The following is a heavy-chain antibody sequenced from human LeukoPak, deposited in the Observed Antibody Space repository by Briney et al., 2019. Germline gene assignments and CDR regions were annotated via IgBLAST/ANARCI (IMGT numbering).Heavy chain of an antibody. CDR2: INHSGST. CDR1: GGSFSGYY. D-gene: IGHD3-9*01. J-gene: IGHJ4*02. V-gene: IGHV4-34*01. Sequence: SETLSLTCAVYGGSFSGYYWSWIRQPPGKGLEWIGEINHSGSTNYNPSLKSRVTISADTSKNQFSLKMSSVTAADTAVYYCARAPLLTGYLYPFDYWGQGTLVTVSS. CDR3: ARAPLLTGYLYPFDY.